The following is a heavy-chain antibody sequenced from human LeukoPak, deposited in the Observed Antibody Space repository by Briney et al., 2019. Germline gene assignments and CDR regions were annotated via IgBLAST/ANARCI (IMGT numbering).Heavy chain of an antibody. Sequence: GRSLRLSCAASGFTFSSYGMHWVRQAPGRGLEWVAVISYDGSNKYYADSVKGRFTISRDNSKNTLYLQMNSLRAEDTAVYYCARDSGGHGDYWGQGTLVTVSS. J-gene: IGHJ4*02. V-gene: IGHV3-30*03. CDR1: GFTFSSYG. D-gene: IGHD3-10*01. CDR2: ISYDGSNK. CDR3: ARDSGGHGDY.